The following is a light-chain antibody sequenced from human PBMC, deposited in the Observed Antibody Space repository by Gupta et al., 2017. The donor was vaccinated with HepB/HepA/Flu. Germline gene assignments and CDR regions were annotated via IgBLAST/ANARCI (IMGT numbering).Light chain of an antibody. Sequence: QSVPTPPPSASGAPGQRVTFSCPGNSSNFGASYDVHWYQHLPATAPKLLIYGNTNRPSGAPDLFSGSKSGTSASLAITGLQAEDEADYFCESYDSSLSGYVFGTGTKVTVL. CDR1: SSNFGASYD. J-gene: IGLJ1*01. CDR2: GNT. V-gene: IGLV1-40*01. CDR3: ESYDSSLSGYV.